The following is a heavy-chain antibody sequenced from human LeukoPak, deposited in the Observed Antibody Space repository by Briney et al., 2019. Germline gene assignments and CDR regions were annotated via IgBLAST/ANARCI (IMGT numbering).Heavy chain of an antibody. CDR3: ARDDYGDYRYYYYMDV. V-gene: IGHV1-69*05. D-gene: IGHD4-17*01. CDR1: GGTFSSYA. CDR2: IIPIFGTA. J-gene: IGHJ6*03. Sequence: SVKVSCKASGGTFSSYAISWVRQAPGQGLEWMGGIIPIFGTANYAQRFQGRVTITTDESTSTAYMELSSLRSEDTAVYYCARDDYGDYRYYYYMDVWGKGTTVTVSS.